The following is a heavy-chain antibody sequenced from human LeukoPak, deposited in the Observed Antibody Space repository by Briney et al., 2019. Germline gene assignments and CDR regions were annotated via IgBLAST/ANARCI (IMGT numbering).Heavy chain of an antibody. Sequence: PSQTLSLTCTVSGGSISSGGYYWSWIRQHPGKGLEWIGYIYYSGSTYYNPSLKSRVTISVDTSKNQFSLRLSSVTAADTAVYYCARGDPTGRPGIGFDYWGQGTLVTVSS. CDR1: GGSISSGGYY. CDR3: ARGDPTGRPGIGFDY. D-gene: IGHD1-26*01. J-gene: IGHJ4*02. V-gene: IGHV4-31*03. CDR2: IYYSGST.